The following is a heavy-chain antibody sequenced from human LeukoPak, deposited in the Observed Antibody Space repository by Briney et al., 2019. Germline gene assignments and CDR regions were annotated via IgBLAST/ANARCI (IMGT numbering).Heavy chain of an antibody. CDR2: VYYTGST. D-gene: IGHD3-22*01. CDR3: ARGPYYYDSSGNFDY. CDR1: GVSISSYY. J-gene: IGHJ4*02. Sequence: PSETLSLTCTVYGVSISSYYWSWVRQPPGKGLEWVGFVYYTGSTNYSPSLKSRVTISVATSKTQFSLKLRSVTAADTAVYYCARGPYYYDSSGNFDYWGQGTLVTVSS. V-gene: IGHV4-59*01.